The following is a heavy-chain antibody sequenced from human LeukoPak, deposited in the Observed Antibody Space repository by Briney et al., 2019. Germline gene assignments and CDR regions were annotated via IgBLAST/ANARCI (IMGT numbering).Heavy chain of an antibody. CDR3: ARGVFQH. V-gene: IGHV3-30-3*01. CDR2: ISYDGSNK. J-gene: IGHJ1*01. CDR1: GFTFSSYA. Sequence: PGRSLRLSCAASGFTFSSYAMHWVRQAPGKGLEWVAVISYDGSNKYYADSVKGRFTISRDNSKNTPYLQMNSLRAEDTAVYYCARGVFQHWGQGTLVTVSS.